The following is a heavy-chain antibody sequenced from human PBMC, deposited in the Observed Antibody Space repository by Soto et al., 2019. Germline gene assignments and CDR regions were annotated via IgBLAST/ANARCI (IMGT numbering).Heavy chain of an antibody. D-gene: IGHD3-3*01. J-gene: IGHJ6*02. CDR1: GFTFSSYA. CDR2: ISYDGSNK. Sequence: GGSLRLSCAASGFTFSSYAMHWVRQAPGKGLEWVAVISYDGSNKYYADSVKGRFTISRDNSKNTLYLQMNSLRAEDTAVYYCARDTMGSSPYYDFWSGYHPRGGMDVWRQGTTVTVSS. V-gene: IGHV3-30-3*01. CDR3: ARDTMGSSPYYDFWSGYHPRGGMDV.